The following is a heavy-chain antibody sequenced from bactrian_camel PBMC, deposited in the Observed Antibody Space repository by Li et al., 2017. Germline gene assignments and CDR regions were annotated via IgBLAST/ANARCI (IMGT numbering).Heavy chain of an antibody. J-gene: IGHJ4*01. Sequence: HVQLVESGGGSVEAGGSLRLSCTAASGVTYSGYCLGWFRQVPGKQREAIAAIYMGRGTTYYADSVKGRFTISQDNAKDMHLQMNNLEPEDTGMYYCAADPSSWCKASRTGLSEYNYFGQGTQVTVS. CDR1: GVTYSGYC. CDR2: IYMGRGTT. V-gene: IGHV3S1*01. D-gene: IGHD6*01.